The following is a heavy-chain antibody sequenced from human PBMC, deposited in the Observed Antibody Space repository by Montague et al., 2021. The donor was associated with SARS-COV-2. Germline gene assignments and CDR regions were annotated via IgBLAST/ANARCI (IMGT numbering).Heavy chain of an antibody. V-gene: IGHV4-39*01. J-gene: IGHJ4*02. Sequence: SETLSLTCTVSGDSISSSENSWGWIRQSPGKGLEWFGSIFYSGTTYFNPSLRSRIAISVDTSKNQFSLKVTSVTAADTAVYHCARHVTFGGVVVALDYWGQGHLVSVSS. CDR2: IFYSGTT. CDR1: GDSISSSENS. D-gene: IGHD3-16*02. CDR3: ARHVTFGGVVVALDY.